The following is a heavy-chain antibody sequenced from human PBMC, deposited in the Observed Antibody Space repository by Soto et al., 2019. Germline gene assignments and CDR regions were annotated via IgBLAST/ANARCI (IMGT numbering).Heavy chain of an antibody. D-gene: IGHD1-1*01. CDR2: VNPKSGDT. V-gene: IGHV1-2*02. J-gene: IGHJ5*02. CDR1: GYTFTGRF. Sequence: AAVKVSCKASGYTFTGRFMHWVRQAPGQGLEWLGWVNPKSGDTTYAPKFKDRVSLTRDTSTDTAFLDLRDLKEDDTAIYYCSLPGRGASWGQGTPVTVSS. CDR3: SLPGRGAS.